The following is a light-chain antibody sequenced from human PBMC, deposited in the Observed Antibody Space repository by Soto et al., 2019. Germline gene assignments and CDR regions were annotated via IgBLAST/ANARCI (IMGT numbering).Light chain of an antibody. Sequence: EIVLTQSPVTLSLSPGERATLSCRASQSVYNNYIAWYQQKPGQAPRTVIYGASIRATGIPDRFSGGGSGTDFTLTITRLEPEDFAVYYCQYYGNSPLTFGQGTKVDIK. V-gene: IGKV3-20*01. CDR3: QYYGNSPLT. CDR2: GAS. CDR1: QSVYNNY. J-gene: IGKJ1*01.